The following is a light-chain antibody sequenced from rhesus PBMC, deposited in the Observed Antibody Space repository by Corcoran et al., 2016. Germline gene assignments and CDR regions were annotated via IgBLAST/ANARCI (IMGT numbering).Light chain of an antibody. CDR2: YDS. Sequence: SYDLTQPPSVSVSPGQTARITCGGDNIGSKNVHWYQQKPPQALVLVIYYDSERPSGIPERFSGSKSGNTATLTISGVGAGDEADYYCQVWDSSSDHYDVFGSGTKSTVL. V-gene: IGLV3-36*02. CDR1: NIGSKN. CDR3: QVWDSSSDHYDV. J-gene: IGLJ6*01.